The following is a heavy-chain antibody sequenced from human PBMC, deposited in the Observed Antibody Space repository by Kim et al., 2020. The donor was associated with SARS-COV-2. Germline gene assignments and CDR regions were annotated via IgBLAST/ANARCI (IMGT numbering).Heavy chain of an antibody. J-gene: IGHJ4*01. CDR3: ARVMESCTVTSRAMFDF. CDR1: GYTFSDYY. D-gene: IGHD2-8*02. V-gene: IGHV1-2*02. CDR2: INANNGAT. Sequence: ASVKVSCKTSGYTFSDYYLHWVRQAPGQGLEWMGWINANNGATNNAQKFQGRVAMTRDTSISTAYMELNRLRSDDTAVYYCARVMESCTVTSRAMFDFWG.